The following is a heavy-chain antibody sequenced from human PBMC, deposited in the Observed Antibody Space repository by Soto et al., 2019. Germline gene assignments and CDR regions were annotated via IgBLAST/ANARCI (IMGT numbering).Heavy chain of an antibody. CDR3: ARRRGPYYYYGMDV. CDR1: GGSSSSYY. J-gene: IGHJ6*02. CDR2: IYYSGST. Sequence: SETLSLTCTVSGGSSSSYYWSWIRQPPGKGLEWIGYIYYSGSTNYNPSLKSRVTISVDTSKNQFSLKLSSVTAADTAVYYCARRRGPYYYYGMDVWGQGTTVTVSS. V-gene: IGHV4-59*08.